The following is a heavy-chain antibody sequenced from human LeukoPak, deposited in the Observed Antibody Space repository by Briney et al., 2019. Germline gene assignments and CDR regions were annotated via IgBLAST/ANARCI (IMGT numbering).Heavy chain of an antibody. CDR2: INHSGST. Sequence: SETLSLTCAVYGGSFSGYYWSWIRQPPGKGLEWIGEINHSGSTNYNPSLKSRVTISVDTSKNQFSLKLSSVTAADTAVYYCARGPSVVTDSTLDYWGQGTLVTVSS. J-gene: IGHJ4*02. V-gene: IGHV4-34*01. CDR3: ARGPSVVTDSTLDY. D-gene: IGHD3-22*01. CDR1: GGSFSGYY.